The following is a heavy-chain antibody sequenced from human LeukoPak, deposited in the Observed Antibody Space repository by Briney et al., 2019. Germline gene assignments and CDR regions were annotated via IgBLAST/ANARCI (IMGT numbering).Heavy chain of an antibody. CDR1: GFTFSNAW. V-gene: IGHV3-15*01. CDR2: IKSKTDGGTT. Sequence: PGGSLRLSCAVSGFTFSNAWMSWVRQAPGKGLEWVGRIKSKTDGGTTDYAAPVKGRFTISRDDSKNTLYLQMNSLKTEDTAVYYCTTDPYGSGSYYNVDYWGQGTLVTVSS. J-gene: IGHJ4*02. CDR3: TTDPYGSGSYYNVDY. D-gene: IGHD3-10*01.